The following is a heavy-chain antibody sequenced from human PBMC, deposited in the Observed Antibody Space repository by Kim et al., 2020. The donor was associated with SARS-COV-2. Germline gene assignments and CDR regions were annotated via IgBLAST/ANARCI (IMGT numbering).Heavy chain of an antibody. V-gene: IGHV1-18*01. Sequence: NIAQNVQGRVTMTTDTSTSTAYMGLRSLRSDDTAVYYCARTATKNAFDIWGQGTMVTVSS. D-gene: IGHD2-15*01. CDR3: ARTATKNAFDI. J-gene: IGHJ3*02.